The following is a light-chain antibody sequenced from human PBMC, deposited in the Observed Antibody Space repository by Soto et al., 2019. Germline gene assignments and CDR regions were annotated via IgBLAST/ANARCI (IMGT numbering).Light chain of an antibody. V-gene: IGLV1-51*01. CDR3: GTWDSSLSYYV. Sequence: QSVLTQPPSVSAAPGQKVTISCSGSSSNIGNNYVSWYQQLPGTAPKLLIYDNNKRPSGIPDRFSGSKSGTSATLGITGLQTGDEADYYCGTWDSSLSYYVLGNGTKVT. CDR2: DNN. J-gene: IGLJ1*01. CDR1: SSNIGNNY.